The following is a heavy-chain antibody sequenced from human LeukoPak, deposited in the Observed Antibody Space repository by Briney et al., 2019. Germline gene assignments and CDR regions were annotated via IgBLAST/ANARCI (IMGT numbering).Heavy chain of an antibody. V-gene: IGHV1-69*05. CDR1: GCTFSSYA. CDR2: IIPIFGTA. D-gene: IGHD3-16*02. CDR3: ARDLIYNYVGGSYRQQFYYFDY. J-gene: IGHJ4*02. Sequence: GASVKVSCKASGCTFSSYAISWVRQAPGQGLEWMGRIIPIFGTANYAQKFQGRVTITTDESTSTAYMELSSLRSEDTAVYYCARDLIYNYVGGSYRQQFYYFDYCGEGTLVTVSS.